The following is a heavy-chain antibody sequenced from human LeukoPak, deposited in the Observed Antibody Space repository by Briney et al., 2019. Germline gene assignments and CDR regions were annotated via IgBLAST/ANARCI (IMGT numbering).Heavy chain of an antibody. J-gene: IGHJ4*02. CDR1: AFTFSSSG. V-gene: IGHV3-30*02. CDR3: AKEPRGSYSDY. Sequence: PRGSLRLSCAASAFTFSSSGMHWVRQAPGKGPEWVAFISYDGGNRNYAESVKGRFTISRDNSKNTLYLQMNSLRAEDTAVYYCAKEPRGSYSDYWGQGTLVTVSS. CDR2: ISYDGGNR. D-gene: IGHD5-12*01.